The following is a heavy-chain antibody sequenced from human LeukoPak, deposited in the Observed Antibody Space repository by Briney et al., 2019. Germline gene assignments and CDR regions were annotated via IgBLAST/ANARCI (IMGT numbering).Heavy chain of an antibody. Sequence: SVKVSYKASGGTFNSYAISWVRQAPGQGREGMGGIIPIFGTANYAQKFQGRVTITADESTSTAYMELSSLRSEDTAVYYCARELRYCTNGVCEDAFDIWGQGTMVTVSS. D-gene: IGHD2-8*01. CDR2: IIPIFGTA. CDR3: ARELRYCTNGVCEDAFDI. CDR1: GGTFNSYA. J-gene: IGHJ3*02. V-gene: IGHV1-69*13.